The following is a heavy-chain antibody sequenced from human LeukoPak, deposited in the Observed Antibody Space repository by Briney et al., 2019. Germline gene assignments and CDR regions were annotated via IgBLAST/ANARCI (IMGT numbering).Heavy chain of an antibody. CDR3: ARWGDRRGGAFDI. D-gene: IGHD3-16*01. Sequence: GGSLRLSCAASGFTFSTYEMNWVRQAPGKGLEWVSYISSSGRPIYYADSVKGRFTISRDNAKNSLFLQMNSLRAEDTALYYCARWGDRRGGAFDIWGQGTMVTVSS. CDR1: GFTFSTYE. V-gene: IGHV3-48*03. J-gene: IGHJ3*02. CDR2: ISSSGRPI.